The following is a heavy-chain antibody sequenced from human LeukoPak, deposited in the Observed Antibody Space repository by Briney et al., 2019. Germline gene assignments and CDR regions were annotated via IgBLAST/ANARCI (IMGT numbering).Heavy chain of an antibody. V-gene: IGHV3-30*04. CDR2: ISYDGSNK. CDR3: ARDGCSSTSCYFWYFDL. D-gene: IGHD2-2*01. J-gene: IGHJ2*01. CDR1: GFTFSSYA. Sequence: GRSLRLSCAASGFTFSSYAMHWVRQAPGKGLEWVAVISYDGSNKYYADSVKGRFTISRDNSKNTLYLQMNSLRAEDTAVYHCARDGCSSTSCYFWYFDLWGRGTLVTVSS.